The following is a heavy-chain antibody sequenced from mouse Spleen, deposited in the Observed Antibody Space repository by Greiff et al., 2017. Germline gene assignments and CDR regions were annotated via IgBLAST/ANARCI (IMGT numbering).Heavy chain of an antibody. CDR2: IHPNSGST. CDR3: ARELFAYWGQGTPAY. Sequence: QVQLQQPGAELVKPGASVKLSCKASGYTFTSYWMHWVKQRPGQGLEWIGMIHPNSGSTNYNEKFKSKATLTVDKSSSTAYMQLSSLTSEDSAVYYCARELFAYWGQGTPAYWGQGTLVTVSA. J-gene: IGHJ3*01. V-gene: IGHV1-64*01. D-gene: IGHD4-1*01. CDR1: GYTFTSYW.